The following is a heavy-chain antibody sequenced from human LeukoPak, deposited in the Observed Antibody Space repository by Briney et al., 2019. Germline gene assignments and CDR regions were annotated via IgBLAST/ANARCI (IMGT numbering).Heavy chain of an antibody. CDR2: ISAYNGNT. Sequence: ASVKLSCKASGYTFTSYGISWVRQAPGQGLEWMGWISAYNGNTNYAQKLQGRVTMTTDTSTSTAYMELRSLRSDDTAVYYCARDGDGYNLYYFDYWGQGTLVTVSS. CDR1: GYTFTSYG. J-gene: IGHJ4*02. D-gene: IGHD5-24*01. V-gene: IGHV1-18*01. CDR3: ARDGDGYNLYYFDY.